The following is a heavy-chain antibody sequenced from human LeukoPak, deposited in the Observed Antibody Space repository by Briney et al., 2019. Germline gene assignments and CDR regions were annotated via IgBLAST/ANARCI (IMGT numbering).Heavy chain of an antibody. V-gene: IGHV3-23*01. Sequence: GGSLRLSCAASGFTFSNYAITWVRQAPGKGLEWVSTISSSGSNTYYADSVKGRFTITRDNSKNTLYLQMNSLRAEDTAVYYCAKDGHYDSSGFTLQYWGQGTLVTVSS. CDR2: ISSSGSNT. D-gene: IGHD3-22*01. CDR3: AKDGHYDSSGFTLQY. CDR1: GFTFSNYA. J-gene: IGHJ1*01.